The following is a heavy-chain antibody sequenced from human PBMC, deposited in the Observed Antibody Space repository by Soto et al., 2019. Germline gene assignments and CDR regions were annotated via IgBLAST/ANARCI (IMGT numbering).Heavy chain of an antibody. Sequence: QVQLVESGGGVVQPGRSLRLSCAASGFTFSSYAMHWVRQAPGKGLEWVAVISYDGSNKYYADSVKGRFTISRDNSKNTLYLQMNSLRAEDTDVYYCAKDHDDFWSGLGLGYWGQGTLVTVSS. CDR2: ISYDGSNK. D-gene: IGHD3-3*01. V-gene: IGHV3-30*18. J-gene: IGHJ4*02. CDR1: GFTFSSYA. CDR3: AKDHDDFWSGLGLGY.